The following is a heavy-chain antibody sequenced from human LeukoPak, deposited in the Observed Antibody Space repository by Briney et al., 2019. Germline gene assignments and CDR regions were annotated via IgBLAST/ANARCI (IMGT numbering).Heavy chain of an antibody. CDR1: GFTFSSYG. V-gene: IGHV3-9*01. J-gene: IGHJ4*02. Sequence: GRSLRLSCAASGFTFSSYGMHWVRQAPGKGLEWVSGISWNSGSIGYADSVKGRFTISRDNAKNSLYLQMNSLRAEDTALYYCVKDEDYYDSSGGFDYWGQGTLVTVSS. CDR3: VKDEDYYDSSGGFDY. CDR2: ISWNSGSI. D-gene: IGHD3-22*01.